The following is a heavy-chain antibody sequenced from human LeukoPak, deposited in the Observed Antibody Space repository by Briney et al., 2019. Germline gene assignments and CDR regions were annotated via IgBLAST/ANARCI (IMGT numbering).Heavy chain of an antibody. V-gene: IGHV4-4*07. CDR3: ATIGGSGTYYPLDH. J-gene: IGHJ4*02. CDR1: GGSISSYS. D-gene: IGHD3-10*01. Sequence: SETLSLTCTVSGGSISSYSCNWIRQPAGKGLEWIGHIYTSGSTDYNPSLKSRVTMPVDTSKNQFSLKLSSVTAADTAVYYCATIGGSGTYYPLDHWGQGTLVTVSS. CDR2: IYTSGST.